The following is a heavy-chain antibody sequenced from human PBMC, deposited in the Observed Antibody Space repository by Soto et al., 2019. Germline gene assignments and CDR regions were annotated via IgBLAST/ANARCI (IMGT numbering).Heavy chain of an antibody. CDR3: AKCNGYGDYYYGMDV. D-gene: IGHD5-18*01. CDR2: ISGSGGST. V-gene: IGHV3-23*01. J-gene: IGHJ6*02. CDR1: GFTFSIYW. Sequence: GGSLRLSCAASGFTFSIYWMTWVRQAPGKGLEWVSNISGSGGSTYYADSVKGRFTISRDNSKNTLYLQMNSLRAEDTAVYYCAKCNGYGDYYYGMDVWGQGTTVTVSS.